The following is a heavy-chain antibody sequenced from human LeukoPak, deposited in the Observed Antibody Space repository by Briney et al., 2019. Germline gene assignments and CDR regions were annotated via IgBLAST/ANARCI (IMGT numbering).Heavy chain of an antibody. V-gene: IGHV3-7*04. D-gene: IGHD6-13*01. J-gene: IGHJ4*02. CDR1: GFTFSSYW. CDR2: IKQDGSEK. CDR3: ARGTIAAAGYYYFDY. Sequence: PGGSLRLSCAASGFTFSSYWMSWVCQAPGKGLVWVANIKQDGSEKYYVESVKGRFTISRDNAKNSLYLQMNSLRAEDTAVYYCARGTIAAAGYYYFDYWGQGTQVTVSS.